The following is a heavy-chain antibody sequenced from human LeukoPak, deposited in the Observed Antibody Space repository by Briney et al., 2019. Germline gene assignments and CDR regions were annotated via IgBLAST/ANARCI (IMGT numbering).Heavy chain of an antibody. V-gene: IGHV3-30*02. D-gene: IGHD6-19*01. CDR3: AKDGNSGWSYFDY. CDR1: GFIFSNYG. Sequence: GGSLRLSCAASGFIFSNYGMHWVRQAPGKGLEWVAFIRYDENNEYYADSVKGRFTISRDNSKNTLYLQMNSLRAEDTAIYYCAKDGNSGWSYFDYWGQGTLVTVSS. CDR2: IRYDENNE. J-gene: IGHJ4*02.